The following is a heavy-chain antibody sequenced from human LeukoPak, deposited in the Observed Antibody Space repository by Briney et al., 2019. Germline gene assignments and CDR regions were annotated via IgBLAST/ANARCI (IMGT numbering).Heavy chain of an antibody. V-gene: IGHV3-21*01. Sequence: GGSLRLSCAASGFTFSSYEMNWVRQAPGKGLEWVSSISSSSSYIYYADSVKGRFTISRDNAKNSLYLQMNSLRAEDTAVYYCAREISDGSYFDYWGQGTLVTVSS. CDR3: AREISDGSYFDY. J-gene: IGHJ4*02. CDR1: GFTFSSYE. CDR2: ISSSSSYI. D-gene: IGHD1-26*01.